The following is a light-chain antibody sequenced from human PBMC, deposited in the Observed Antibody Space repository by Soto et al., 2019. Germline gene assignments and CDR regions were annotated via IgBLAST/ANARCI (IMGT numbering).Light chain of an antibody. CDR1: QSVSNNY. CDR2: GAS. Sequence: EIVWTQSPGTLSLSQGERATLSCRASQSVSNNYLAWYQQKPGQAPRLLIYGASNRATGIPDRFSGSGSGTDFTLTISRLEPEDFAVYYCQQYGGSGTFAQGTKVDIK. CDR3: QQYGGSGT. J-gene: IGKJ1*01. V-gene: IGKV3-20*01.